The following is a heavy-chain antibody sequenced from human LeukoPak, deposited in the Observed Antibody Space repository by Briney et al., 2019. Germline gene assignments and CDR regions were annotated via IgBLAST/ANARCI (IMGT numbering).Heavy chain of an antibody. CDR2: ISGDGGST. Sequence: GAFRLSCAASGFTYDDYAMHGVRQAPGRGREWVALISGDGGSTYLADSVKGRFTISRDKSKNSLYLQMNSLRTEDTALYYCGKGRSSSGYFYYFDYWGQGTLVTVSS. J-gene: IGHJ4*02. CDR1: GFTYDDYA. CDR3: GKGRSSSGYFYYFDY. D-gene: IGHD3-22*01. V-gene: IGHV3-43*02.